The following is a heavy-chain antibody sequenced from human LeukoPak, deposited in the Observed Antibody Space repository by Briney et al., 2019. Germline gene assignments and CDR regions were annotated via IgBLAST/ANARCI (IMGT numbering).Heavy chain of an antibody. Sequence: SETLSLTCAVYGGSFSGYYWSWIRQPPGKGLEWIGEINHSGSTNYNPSLKSRVTISVDTSKNQFSLKLSSVTAADTAVYYCARGHYYGSGSYYRYYYYGKDVWGQGTTVTVSS. CDR1: GGSFSGYY. CDR3: ARGHYYGSGSYYRYYYYGKDV. CDR2: INHSGST. J-gene: IGHJ6*02. V-gene: IGHV4-34*01. D-gene: IGHD3-10*01.